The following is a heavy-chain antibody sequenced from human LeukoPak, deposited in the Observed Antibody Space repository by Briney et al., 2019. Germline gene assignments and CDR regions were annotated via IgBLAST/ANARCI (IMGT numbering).Heavy chain of an antibody. Sequence: ASVKVSCKASEYTFTGYYMHWVRQAPGQGLEWMGWINPNSGGTNYAQKFQGRVTMTRDTSISTAYMELSRLRSDDTAVYYCARGYCSSTSCRSSNHDYWGQGTLVTVSS. V-gene: IGHV1-2*02. CDR1: EYTFTGYY. CDR2: INPNSGGT. CDR3: ARGYCSSTSCRSSNHDY. D-gene: IGHD2-2*01. J-gene: IGHJ4*02.